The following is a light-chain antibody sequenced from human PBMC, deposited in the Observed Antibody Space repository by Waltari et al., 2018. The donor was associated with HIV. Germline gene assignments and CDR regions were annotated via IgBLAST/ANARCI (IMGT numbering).Light chain of an antibody. V-gene: IGLV1-40*01. J-gene: IGLJ2*01. CDR2: SDI. Sequence: QSALTQPPSVSGAPGQRVTISCTGNRSNIGAGYFVHWYQHLPGTAPTLLVDSDINRPSGVPDRCSGSKSGTSASLVITGLQAEDEADYYCQSYDSSLRASVFGGGTKLTVL. CDR1: RSNIGAGYF. CDR3: QSYDSSLRASV.